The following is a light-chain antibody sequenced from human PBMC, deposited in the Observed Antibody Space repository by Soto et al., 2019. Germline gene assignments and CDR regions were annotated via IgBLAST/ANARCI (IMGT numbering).Light chain of an antibody. CDR3: QQYNDWPET. CDR2: DAS. CDR1: QSVSSN. V-gene: IGKV3-15*01. Sequence: VDMTQYPATLSVSPGERATLSCRASQSVSSNLARYRQSVGQAPKLLIYDASTRATGIPARFSGSGSGTEFTLTISSLQSEDFAIYDCQQYNDWPETFGQGTKV. J-gene: IGKJ1*01.